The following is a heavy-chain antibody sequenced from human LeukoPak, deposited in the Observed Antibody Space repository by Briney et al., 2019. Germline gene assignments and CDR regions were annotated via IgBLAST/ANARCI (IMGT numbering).Heavy chain of an antibody. CDR3: ARVNYYDSSGYLWYFDY. Sequence: PSETLSLTCTVSGGSICSYYWSWIRQPPGKGLEWIGYIYYSGSTNYNPSLKSRVTISVDTSKNQFSLKLSSVTAADTAVYYCARVNYYDSSGYLWYFDYWGQGTLVTVSS. CDR1: GGSICSYY. D-gene: IGHD3-22*01. J-gene: IGHJ4*02. V-gene: IGHV4-59*01. CDR2: IYYSGST.